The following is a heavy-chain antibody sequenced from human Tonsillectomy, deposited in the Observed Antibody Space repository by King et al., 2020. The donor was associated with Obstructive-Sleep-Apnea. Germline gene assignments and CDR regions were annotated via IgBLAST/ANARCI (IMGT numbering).Heavy chain of an antibody. J-gene: IGHJ3*02. D-gene: IGHD3-9*01. CDR3: VRPLLRYFDWLFI. CDR2: ISGSGGST. V-gene: IGHV3-23*04. CDR1: GFTFSSYA. Sequence: VQLVESGGGLVQPGGSLRRSCAASGFTFSSYAMSWVRQAPGKGLEWVSAISGSGGSTYYADSVKGRFTISRDNSKNTLYLQMNSLRAEDTAVYYCVRPLLRYFDWLFIWGQGTMVTVSS.